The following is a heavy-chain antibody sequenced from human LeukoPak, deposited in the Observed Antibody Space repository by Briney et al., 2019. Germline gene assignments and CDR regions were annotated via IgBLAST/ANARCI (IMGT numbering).Heavy chain of an antibody. D-gene: IGHD2-8*01. V-gene: IGHV4-4*02. CDR2: IYYSGST. J-gene: IGHJ3*02. CDR1: GGSISSSNW. Sequence: SETLSLTCAVSGGSISSSNWWSWVRQPPGKGLEWIGEIYYSGSTNYNPSLKSRVTISVDKSKNQFSLKLSSVTAADTAGYYCARVLVVLMVYATQDAFDIWGQGTMVTVSS. CDR3: ARVLVVLMVYATQDAFDI.